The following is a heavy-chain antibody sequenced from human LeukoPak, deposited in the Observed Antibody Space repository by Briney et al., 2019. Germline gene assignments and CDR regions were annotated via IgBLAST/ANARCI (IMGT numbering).Heavy chain of an antibody. J-gene: IGHJ1*01. CDR1: GFTFSSYA. V-gene: IGHV3-23*01. CDR3: ANQYSSGWYVHFQH. Sequence: QPGGSLRLSCAASGFTFSSYAMSRVRQAPGKGLEWVSAISGSGGSTYYADSVKGRFTISRDNSKNTLYLQMNSLRAEDTAVYYCANQYSSGWYVHFQHWGQGTLVTVSS. CDR2: ISGSGGST. D-gene: IGHD6-19*01.